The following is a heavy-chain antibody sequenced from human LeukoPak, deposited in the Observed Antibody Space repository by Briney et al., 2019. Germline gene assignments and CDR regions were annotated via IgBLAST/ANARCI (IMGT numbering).Heavy chain of an antibody. CDR1: GYSFASYW. V-gene: IGHV5-51*01. CDR2: IYPDDSTT. CDR3: ARQNVGAPDD. Sequence: GESLKISRKGSGYSFASYWIGWVRQMPGKGLEWMGIIYPDDSTTRYSPSFQGEVTVSADKSTSTAYLRWSSLKASDTAMYYCARQNVGAPDDWGQGTLVTVSS. D-gene: IGHD1-26*01. J-gene: IGHJ4*02.